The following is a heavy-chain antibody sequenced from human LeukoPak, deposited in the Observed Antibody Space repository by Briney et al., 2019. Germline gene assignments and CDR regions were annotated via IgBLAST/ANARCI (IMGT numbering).Heavy chain of an antibody. CDR1: GFTFSSYA. D-gene: IGHD3-22*01. CDR2: ISYDGSNK. Sequence: GGSPRLSCAASGFTFSSYAMHWVRQAPGKGLEWVAVISYDGSNKYYADSVKGRFTISRDNSKNTLYLQMNSLRAEDTAVYYCARGDDYYDSSGYYPFDYWGQGTLVTVSS. V-gene: IGHV3-30*04. J-gene: IGHJ4*02. CDR3: ARGDDYYDSSGYYPFDY.